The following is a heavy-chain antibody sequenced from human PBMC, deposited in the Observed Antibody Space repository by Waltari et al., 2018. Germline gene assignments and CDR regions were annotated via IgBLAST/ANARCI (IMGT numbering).Heavy chain of an antibody. V-gene: IGHV1-3*01. CDR3: AGVGGGVWFDP. Sequence: QVQLVQSGAEVKKPGASVKVSCKASGYTFTSYAIHWVRQAPGQSLEWMGWINAGKGNTKNSPEFQGRVTITRDTTATTAYMEVGSLRAEDTGGFYCAGVGGGVWFDPWGQGTLVTVSS. CDR2: INAGKGNT. CDR1: GYTFTSYA. D-gene: IGHD3-10*01. J-gene: IGHJ5*02.